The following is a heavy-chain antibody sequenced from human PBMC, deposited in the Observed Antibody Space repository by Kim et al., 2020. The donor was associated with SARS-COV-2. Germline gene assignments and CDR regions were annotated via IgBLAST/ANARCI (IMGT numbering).Heavy chain of an antibody. CDR1: GYTFTSYD. Sequence: ASVKVSCEASGYTFTSYDIRWVRQAPGQGLELMGWLSTNNGNTNYAQKLQDRVTMTTDTSASTAYMELRSLRSDDTAMYYCARTSNPAYYDGSGGLRAFDIWGQGTMVTVSS. J-gene: IGHJ3*02. CDR3: ARTSNPAYYDGSGGLRAFDI. V-gene: IGHV1-18*01. CDR2: LSTNNGNT. D-gene: IGHD3-10*01.